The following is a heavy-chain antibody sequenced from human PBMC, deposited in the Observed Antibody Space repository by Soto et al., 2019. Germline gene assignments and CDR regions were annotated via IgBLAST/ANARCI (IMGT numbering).Heavy chain of an antibody. V-gene: IGHV4-61*05. Sequence: SETLSLTCTVSGGSITSSSYYWGWIRQPPGKGLEWVGYIYYSGSTNYNPSLKSRVTISVDTSKNQFSLKLSSVTAADTAVYYCARVTSSWGLVSYLGYWGQGTRVTVSS. D-gene: IGHD2-15*01. CDR2: IYYSGST. CDR3: ARVTSSWGLVSYLGY. J-gene: IGHJ4*02. CDR1: GGSITSSSYY.